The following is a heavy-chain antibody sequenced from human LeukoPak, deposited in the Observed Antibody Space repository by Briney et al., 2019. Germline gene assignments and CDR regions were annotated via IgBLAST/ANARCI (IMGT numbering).Heavy chain of an antibody. CDR2: INPNSGGT. CDR1: GYTFTGYY. J-gene: IGHJ3*02. D-gene: IGHD3-22*01. CDR3: ARDGHRRYYYDSSGREDAFDI. V-gene: IGHV1-2*02. Sequence: GASVKVSCKASGYTFTGYYMHWVRQAPGQGLEWMGWINPNSGGTNYAQKLQGRVTMTADTSTSTAYMEVRSLRSEDTAVYYCARDGHRRYYYDSSGREDAFDIWGQGTMVTVSA.